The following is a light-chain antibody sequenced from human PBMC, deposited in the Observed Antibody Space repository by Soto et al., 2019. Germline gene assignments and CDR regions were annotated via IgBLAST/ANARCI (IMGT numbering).Light chain of an antibody. Sequence: QSVLTQPPSASGTPGQRVTISCSGSSSNIGRHDVYWYQHLPGTAPKVLIYRDNQRRSGVPDRFSGSKSGTSASLAISGLQSEDEADYFCATCDDDLSVLFGGGTKLTVL. V-gene: IGLV1-47*01. CDR3: ATCDDDLSVL. CDR1: SSNIGRHD. J-gene: IGLJ2*01. CDR2: RDN.